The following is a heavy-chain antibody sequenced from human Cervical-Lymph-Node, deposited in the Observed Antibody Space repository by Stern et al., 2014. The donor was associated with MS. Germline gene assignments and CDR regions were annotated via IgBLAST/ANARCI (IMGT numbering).Heavy chain of an antibody. J-gene: IGHJ4*02. CDR3: VRDNYGVDY. D-gene: IGHD4-17*01. V-gene: IGHV3-74*01. CDR1: GFAFSNYW. CDR2: ITSDGRST. Sequence: VQLVQSGGGLVQPGGSLRLSCAASGFAFSNYWMQWVRQAPGKGLVWVSHITSDGRSTSYADSVKGRFTVSRDNAKNTLYLQMNSLRAEDTAVYYCVRDNYGVDYWGQGTLVTVSS.